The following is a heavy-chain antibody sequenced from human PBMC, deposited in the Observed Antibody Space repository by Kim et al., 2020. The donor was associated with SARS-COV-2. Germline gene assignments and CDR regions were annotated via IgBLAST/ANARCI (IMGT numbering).Heavy chain of an antibody. CDR1: GCSISSSSYY. V-gene: IGHV4-39*01. J-gene: IGHJ4*01. CDR3: ARLGVAFGEVFDF. D-gene: IGHD3-3*01. CDR2: IYYSGST. Sequence: SETLSLTCTGSGCSISSSSYYWGWSRKTPGKGLEWIGSIYYSGSTYYNPSLKSRVTISVDTSKNQLSLKLNAVTAADTAVYSCARLGVAFGEVFDFWRQG.